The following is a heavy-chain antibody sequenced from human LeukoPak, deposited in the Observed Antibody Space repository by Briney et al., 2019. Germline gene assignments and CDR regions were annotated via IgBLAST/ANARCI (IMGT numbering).Heavy chain of an antibody. CDR3: ARLGFCRGDNCLDDY. CDR1: GGSISSTTYY. D-gene: IGHD2-15*01. CDR2: VYYRGNT. J-gene: IGHJ4*02. Sequence: SETLSLTCTVSGGSISSTTYYWGWIRQPPGKGLEWIGSVYYRGNTYYNPSLKSRVTVSVDTSKNQFSLKLSSVTATDTAVYYCARLGFCRGDNCLDDYWGQGTLVTVSS. V-gene: IGHV4-39*07.